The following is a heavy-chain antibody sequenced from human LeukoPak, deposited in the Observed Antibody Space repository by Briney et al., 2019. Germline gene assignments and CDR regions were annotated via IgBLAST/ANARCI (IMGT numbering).Heavy chain of an antibody. Sequence: ASVKVSCKASGYTFSDYYMHWVRQAPGQGLEWMGWINPNSGGTSYAQKFQDRITMTRDTSIGTAHMELSRLRSDDTAVYYCASKGAGYCRSTNCQGAFDIWGQGTMVSVSS. V-gene: IGHV1-2*02. CDR2: INPNSGGT. D-gene: IGHD2-2*01. CDR3: ASKGAGYCRSTNCQGAFDI. J-gene: IGHJ3*02. CDR1: GYTFSDYY.